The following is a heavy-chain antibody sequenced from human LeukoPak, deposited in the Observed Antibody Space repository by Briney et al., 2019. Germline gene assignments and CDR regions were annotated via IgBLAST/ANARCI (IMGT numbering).Heavy chain of an antibody. Sequence: GASVKVSCKASGYTFTSYGITWVRQAPGQGLEWMGWISAYNGDTNYAQKFQGRVTMTTDTSTSTAYMELRSLRSDDTAMYYCARWAPSGDRDYYYYYMDIWGKGTTVTVSS. CDR2: ISAYNGDT. D-gene: IGHD2-21*02. CDR1: GYTFTSYG. J-gene: IGHJ6*03. V-gene: IGHV1-18*01. CDR3: ARWAPSGDRDYYYYYMDI.